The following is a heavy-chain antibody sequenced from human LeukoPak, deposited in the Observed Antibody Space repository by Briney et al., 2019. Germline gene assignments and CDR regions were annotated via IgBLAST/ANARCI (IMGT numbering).Heavy chain of an antibody. D-gene: IGHD3-22*01. CDR2: IGGSGGST. Sequence: GGSLRLSCAASGFTFSSYAMSWVRQAPGKGLEWVSAIGGSGGSTYYADSVKGRFTISRDNSKNTLYLQMNSLRAEDTAVYYCAKFKKEDYYDSSGYYGPANWGQGTLVTVSS. CDR1: GFTFSSYA. J-gene: IGHJ4*02. CDR3: AKFKKEDYYDSSGYYGPAN. V-gene: IGHV3-23*01.